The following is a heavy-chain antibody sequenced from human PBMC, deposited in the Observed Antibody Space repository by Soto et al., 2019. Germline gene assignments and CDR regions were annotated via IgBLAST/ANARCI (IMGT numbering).Heavy chain of an antibody. CDR2: LSHDGTIT. D-gene: IGHD6-19*01. CDR3: ARDWGSSGWFNWFDP. J-gene: IGHJ5*02. V-gene: IGHV3-30*03. CDR1: GVTFNNYG. Sequence: QVQLVESGGGVVQPGRSLRLSCAASGVTFNNYGMHWVRQAPGKGLEWVAILSHDGTITYYGDSVRGRFTVSRYESKNTLYLQMNSLRPEDTAVYYCARDWGSSGWFNWFDPWGQGTMVTVSS.